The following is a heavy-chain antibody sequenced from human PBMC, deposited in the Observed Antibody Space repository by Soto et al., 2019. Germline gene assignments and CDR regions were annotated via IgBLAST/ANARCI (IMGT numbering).Heavy chain of an antibody. V-gene: IGHV6-1*01. CDR1: GDSASSNSAA. Sequence: SQTRSLTCAISGDSASSNSAAWNWIRQSPSRGLEWLGRTYYRSKWYNDYAVSVNSRITINPDTSKNQFSLQLQSVTPEETDVYYCAREPPVTGTTGPLDSCGQGTLVTVSS. J-gene: IGHJ4*02. CDR3: AREPPVTGTTGPLDS. D-gene: IGHD1-7*01. CDR2: TYYRSKWYN.